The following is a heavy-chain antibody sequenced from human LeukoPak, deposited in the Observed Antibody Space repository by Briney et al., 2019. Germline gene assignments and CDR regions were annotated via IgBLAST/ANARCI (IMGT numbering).Heavy chain of an antibody. D-gene: IGHD2-15*01. CDR2: INSDGSIT. CDR3: ARAAAVSAIPSD. CDR1: GFAFSNYW. Sequence: QPGGSLRLSCAASGFAFSNYWMHWVRQAPGRGLMWVSRINSDGSITSYAASVKGRFTISRDNAKNTLYLQMNSLRAEDTGVYYCARAAAVSAIPSDWGQGTLVIISS. V-gene: IGHV3-74*01. J-gene: IGHJ4*02.